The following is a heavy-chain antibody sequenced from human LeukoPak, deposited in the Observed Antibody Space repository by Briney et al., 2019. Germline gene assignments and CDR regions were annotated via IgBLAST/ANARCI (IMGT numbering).Heavy chain of an antibody. D-gene: IGHD2-2*01. Sequence: GGSLRLSCAASGFTFDDYAMHWVRQAPGKGLEWVSLISGDGGSTYYADSVKGRFTISRDNSTNYLYLQMNSLRTEDTALYYCAKGDIVVVPSGRYYYYMDVWGKGTTVTVSS. V-gene: IGHV3-43*02. CDR3: AKGDIVVVPSGRYYYYMDV. J-gene: IGHJ6*03. CDR2: ISGDGGST. CDR1: GFTFDDYA.